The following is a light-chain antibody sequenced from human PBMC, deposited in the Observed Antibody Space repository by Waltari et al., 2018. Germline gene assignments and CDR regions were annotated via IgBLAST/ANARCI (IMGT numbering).Light chain of an antibody. Sequence: DIQMTQSPSSLSASVGDSVTITCRASQAISNSLAWYQQKPGKVPKRLIYAASTLQSGVPSRFSGSGSGTDFTLTISSLQPEDIATYYCQKYNRAPRTFGQGTKVEIE. CDR3: QKYNRAPRT. J-gene: IGKJ1*01. CDR2: AAS. CDR1: QAISNS. V-gene: IGKV1-27*01.